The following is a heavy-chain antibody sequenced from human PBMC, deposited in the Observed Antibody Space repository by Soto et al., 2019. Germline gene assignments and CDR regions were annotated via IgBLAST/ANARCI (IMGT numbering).Heavy chain of an antibody. J-gene: IGHJ6*03. CDR3: ARADPRHYYMDV. CDR2: VNPGSGYK. CDR1: GYVFPSYD. Sequence: QVQLVQSGAEVKKPGAPVRVSCKASGYVFPSYDITWVRQAPGHGLEWMGWVNPGSGYKGYAQNFQGRVTLTRNMSISTVYMELSSLRSEDTAVYYCARADPRHYYMDVWGKGTTVTVSS. V-gene: IGHV1-8*01.